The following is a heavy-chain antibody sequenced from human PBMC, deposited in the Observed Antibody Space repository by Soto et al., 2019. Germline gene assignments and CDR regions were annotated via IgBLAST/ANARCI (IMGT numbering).Heavy chain of an antibody. D-gene: IGHD1-26*01. Sequence: PSETLSLTCNVSGGSISSGGYFWSWIRQHPGKGLEWIGYFYYGGSTYYNPSLKSRVTISVDTSKNQFSLKLSSVTAADTAVYYCARRYGSAIDYWGQGTLVTVSS. J-gene: IGHJ4*02. CDR2: FYYGGST. CDR3: ARRYGSAIDY. V-gene: IGHV4-31*03. CDR1: GGSISSGGYF.